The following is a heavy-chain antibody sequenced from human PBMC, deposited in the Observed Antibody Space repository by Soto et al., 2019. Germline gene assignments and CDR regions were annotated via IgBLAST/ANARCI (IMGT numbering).Heavy chain of an antibody. Sequence: SETLSLTCAVSGGSISSGGYSWSWIRQPPGKGLEWIGYIYHSGSTYYNPSLKSRVTISVDTSKNQFPLKLNSVTAADTAVYYCARDLWGYCGADCYPLDVWGQGATVTVSS. CDR2: IYHSGST. CDR3: ARDLWGYCGADCYPLDV. CDR1: GGSISSGGYS. V-gene: IGHV4-30-2*01. D-gene: IGHD2-21*02. J-gene: IGHJ6*02.